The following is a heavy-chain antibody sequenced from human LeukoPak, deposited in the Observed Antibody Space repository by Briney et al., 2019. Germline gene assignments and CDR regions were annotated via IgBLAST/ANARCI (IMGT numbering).Heavy chain of an antibody. CDR3: ARLGGIAVAGENIDY. V-gene: IGHV4-39*01. D-gene: IGHD6-19*01. J-gene: IGHJ4*02. CDR1: GGSISSSSYY. CDR2: IYYSGST. Sequence: SETLSLTCTVSGGSISSSSYYWGWIRQPPGKGLEWIGSIYYSGSTYYNPSLKSRVTISVDTSKNQFSLKLRSVTAADTAVYYCARLGGIAVAGENIDYWGQGTLVTVSS.